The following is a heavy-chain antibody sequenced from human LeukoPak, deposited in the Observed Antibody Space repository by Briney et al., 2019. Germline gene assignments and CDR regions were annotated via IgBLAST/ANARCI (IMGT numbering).Heavy chain of an antibody. CDR3: ARSMVRGVPISNFDY. Sequence: PGGSLRLPCAASGFTFSSYEMNWVRQAPGKGLEWVSYISSSGSTIYYADSVKGRFTISRDNAKNSLYLQMNSLRAEDTAVYYCARSMVRGVPISNFDYWGQGTLVTVSS. CDR2: ISSSGSTI. V-gene: IGHV3-48*03. J-gene: IGHJ4*02. CDR1: GFTFSSYE. D-gene: IGHD3-10*01.